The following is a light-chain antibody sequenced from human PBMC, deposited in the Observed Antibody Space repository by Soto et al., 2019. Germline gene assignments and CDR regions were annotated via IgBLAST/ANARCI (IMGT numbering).Light chain of an antibody. CDR1: QSVSSY. Sequence: DIVLTQYPANLSLSPGERATLSCRASQSVSSYLVWFQQKPGQAPRLLIYDASTRSTGIPARFSGSGSGTDFTLTISSLEPEDFAVYYCQQRSNWPLTFGPGTKVDIK. CDR2: DAS. CDR3: QQRSNWPLT. V-gene: IGKV3-11*01. J-gene: IGKJ3*01.